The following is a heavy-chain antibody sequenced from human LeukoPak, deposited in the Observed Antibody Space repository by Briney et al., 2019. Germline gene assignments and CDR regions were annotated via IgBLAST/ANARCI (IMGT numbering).Heavy chain of an antibody. V-gene: IGHV1-2*04. CDR3: ARGGGHYYYYGMDV. Sequence: ASVKVSCKASGYTFTGYYMHWVRQAPGQRLEWMGWINPNSGGTNYAQKFQGWVTMTRDTSISTAYMELSRLRSDDTAVYYCARGGGHYYYYGMDVWGEGTTVTVSS. CDR2: INPNSGGT. D-gene: IGHD2-15*01. CDR1: GYTFTGYY. J-gene: IGHJ6*04.